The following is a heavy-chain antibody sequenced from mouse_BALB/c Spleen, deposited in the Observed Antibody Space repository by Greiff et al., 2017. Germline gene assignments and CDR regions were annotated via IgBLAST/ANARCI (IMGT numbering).Heavy chain of an antibody. CDR3: ASSGYGAY. Sequence: VQLQESGAELVRPGTSVKVSCKASGYAFTNYLIEWVKQRPGQGLEWIGVINPGSGGTNYNEKFKGKATLTADKSSSTAYMQLSSLTSDDSAVYFCASSGYGAYWGQGTLVTVSA. D-gene: IGHD3-1*01. CDR2: INPGSGGT. CDR1: GYAFTNYL. V-gene: IGHV1-54*01. J-gene: IGHJ3*01.